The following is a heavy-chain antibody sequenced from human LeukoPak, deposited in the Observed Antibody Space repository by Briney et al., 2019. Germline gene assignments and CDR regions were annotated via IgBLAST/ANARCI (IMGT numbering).Heavy chain of an antibody. V-gene: IGHV3-64*01. D-gene: IGHD1-26*01. J-gene: IGHJ4*02. CDR3: ARGSSGSSFDY. CDR2: ISSNGGST. Sequence: GGSLRLSCAASGFTFSSYAMPWVRQAPGKGLEYVSAISSNGGSTYYANSVKGRFTISRDNSKNTLYLQMGSLRAEDMAVYYCARGSSGSSFDYWGQGTLVTVSS. CDR1: GFTFSSYA.